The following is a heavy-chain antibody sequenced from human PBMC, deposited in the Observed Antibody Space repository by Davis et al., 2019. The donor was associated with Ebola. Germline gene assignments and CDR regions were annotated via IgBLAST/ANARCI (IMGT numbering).Heavy chain of an antibody. D-gene: IGHD2-2*01. CDR3: ARGLRYCSSTSCYVSPRFDP. V-gene: IGHV4-59*12. CDR1: GGFISSFY. CDR2: VYYTGSA. J-gene: IGHJ5*02. Sequence: SETLSLTCNVSGGFISSFYWTWIRQSPQMGLEWIGNVYYTGSANYNPSVRSRVTISVDTSKNQFSLKLSSVTAADTAVYYCARGLRYCSSTSCYVSPRFDPWGQGTLVTVSS.